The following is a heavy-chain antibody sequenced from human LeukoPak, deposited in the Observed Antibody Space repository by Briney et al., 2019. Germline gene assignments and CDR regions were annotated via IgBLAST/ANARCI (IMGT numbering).Heavy chain of an antibody. Sequence: GGSLRLSCAASGFSVGGYWMHWVRQGPGMGLGWVSRINSDGSSISYADSVKGRFSISRDNAKNTLYLQMNSPRAEDTAVYYCTRGASGYGNFGYWGQGTLVTVSS. CDR2: INSDGSSI. CDR1: GFSVGGYW. D-gene: IGHD5-12*01. V-gene: IGHV3-74*01. CDR3: TRGASGYGNFGY. J-gene: IGHJ4*02.